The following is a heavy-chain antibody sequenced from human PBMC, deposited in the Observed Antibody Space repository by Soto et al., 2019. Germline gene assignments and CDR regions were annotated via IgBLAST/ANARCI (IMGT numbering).Heavy chain of an antibody. CDR1: GFTFSSNW. Sequence: GGSLRLSCAASGFTFSSNWMNWVRQAPGKGLEWVANIKQDGSEKYYVDSVKSRFTISRDNAKNSLLLQMNSLRVEDTAVYYCARDLGYCSGGTCYSVLDSWGQGALVTVSS. CDR2: IKQDGSEK. D-gene: IGHD2-15*01. V-gene: IGHV3-7*03. CDR3: ARDLGYCSGGTCYSVLDS. J-gene: IGHJ4*02.